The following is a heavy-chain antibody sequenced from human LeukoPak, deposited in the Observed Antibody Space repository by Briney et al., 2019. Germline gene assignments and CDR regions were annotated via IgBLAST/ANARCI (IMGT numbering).Heavy chain of an antibody. V-gene: IGHV4-39*07. J-gene: IGHJ4*02. CDR3: VRDKSGSFDY. Sequence: SETLSLTCTVSGGSISSSSYYWGWIRQPPGKGLEWIGSIYYSGSTYYNPSLKSRVTISVDTSKNQFSLKLSSVTAADTAVYYSVRDKSGSFDYWGQGTLVTVSS. D-gene: IGHD3-3*01. CDR2: IYYSGST. CDR1: GGSISSSSYY.